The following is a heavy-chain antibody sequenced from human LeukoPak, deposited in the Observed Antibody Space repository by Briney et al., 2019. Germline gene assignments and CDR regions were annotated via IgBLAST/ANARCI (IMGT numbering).Heavy chain of an antibody. V-gene: IGHV1-2*02. CDR2: IYPNSGGT. J-gene: IGHJ4*02. CDR1: GYTFTGYH. CDR3: AREGGDVPVGY. D-gene: IGHD3-16*01. Sequence: ASVQVSCKASGYTFTGYHMHWVRQAPGKGLEWMGWIYPNSGGTNYAQKFQGRVTMTRDTSISTAYMELSRLRSDDTAVYYCAREGGDVPVGYWGQGTLVSVSS.